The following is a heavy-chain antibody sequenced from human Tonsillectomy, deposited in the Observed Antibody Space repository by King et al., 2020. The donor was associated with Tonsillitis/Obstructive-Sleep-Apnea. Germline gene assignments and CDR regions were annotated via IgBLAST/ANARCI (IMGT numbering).Heavy chain of an antibody. CDR3: AREVITGDNWFDP. Sequence: VQLQESGPGLVKPSETLSLTCTVSGGSISTYYWSWIRQPPGKDLEWIGYIYYSGSTNYNPSLKSRVTISVDTSKNQFSLKLSSVTAADTAVYYCAREVITGDNWFDPWGQGTLVTVSS. V-gene: IGHV4-59*01. J-gene: IGHJ5*02. CDR2: IYYSGST. CDR1: GGSISTYY. D-gene: IGHD3-22*01.